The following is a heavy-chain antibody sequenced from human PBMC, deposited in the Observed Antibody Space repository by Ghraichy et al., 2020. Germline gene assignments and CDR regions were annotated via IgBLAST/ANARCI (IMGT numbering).Heavy chain of an antibody. J-gene: IGHJ5*02. Sequence: GSLRLSCAASGFTVSINYMTWVRQAPGKGLEWVSLIYSGGGTYYADSVKGRFTISRDNSKNMLYLQMNSLRAEDTAVYYCARGELGNWFDPWGQGTLVTVSS. CDR2: IYSGGGT. CDR3: ARGELGNWFDP. CDR1: GFTVSINY. V-gene: IGHV3-53*01. D-gene: IGHD7-27*01.